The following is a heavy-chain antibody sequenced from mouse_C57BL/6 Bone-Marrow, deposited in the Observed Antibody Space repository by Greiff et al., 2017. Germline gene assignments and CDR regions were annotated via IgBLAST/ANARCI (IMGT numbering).Heavy chain of an antibody. CDR1: GFTFSSYG. CDR2: ISSGGSYT. CDR3: ARRDYYYGSGDY. D-gene: IGHD1-1*01. V-gene: IGHV5-6*02. Sequence: EVKVVESGGDLVKPGGSLKLSCAASGFTFSSYGMSWVRQTPDKRLEWVATISSGGSYTYYPDSVKGRFTISRDNAKNTLYLQMSSLKSEDTAMYYCARRDYYYGSGDYWGQGTTLTVSS. J-gene: IGHJ2*01.